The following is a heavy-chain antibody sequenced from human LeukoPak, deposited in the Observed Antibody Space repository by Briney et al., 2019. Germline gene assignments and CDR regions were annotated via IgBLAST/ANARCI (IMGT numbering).Heavy chain of an antibody. J-gene: IGHJ4*02. D-gene: IGHD2-21*01. CDR3: AREVVATASAFDC. Sequence: PGGSLRLSCTASGFSFSSFWMSWVRQAPGKGLEWVANIKDDGSVKNHVDSLKGRFSISRDNARNSLYLQISSLGAEDTAVYYCAREVVATASAFDCWGQGTLVTVSS. CDR1: GFSFSSFW. V-gene: IGHV3-7*03. CDR2: IKDDGSVK.